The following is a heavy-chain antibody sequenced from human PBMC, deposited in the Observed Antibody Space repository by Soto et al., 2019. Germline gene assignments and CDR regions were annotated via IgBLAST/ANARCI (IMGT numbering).Heavy chain of an antibody. CDR3: ARDGAVAGSYYYYGMDV. V-gene: IGHV1-18*01. CDR1: GYTFTSYG. CDR2: ISAYNGNT. Sequence: QVQLVQSGAEVKKPGASVKVSCKASGYTFTSYGISWVRQAPGQGLEWMGWISAYNGNTNYAQKLQGRVTMTTDTSTSTAYMALRSLRSDDTAVYYCARDGAVAGSYYYYGMDVWGQGTTVTVSS. D-gene: IGHD6-19*01. J-gene: IGHJ6*02.